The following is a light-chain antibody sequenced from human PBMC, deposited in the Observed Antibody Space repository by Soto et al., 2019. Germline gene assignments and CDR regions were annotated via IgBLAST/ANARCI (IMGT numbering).Light chain of an antibody. CDR1: QTVSTY. CDR3: QQTYTTPRT. J-gene: IGKJ1*01. CDR2: ATS. V-gene: IGKV1-39*01. Sequence: DTQMTQSPSSLSASVGDRISITCRASQTVSTYLNWYQQKAGQAPTLLISATSTLQRGIPSRFSGSGSWTEFTLTITSLQPEDFATYYDQQTYTTPRTFGQGTKVAFK.